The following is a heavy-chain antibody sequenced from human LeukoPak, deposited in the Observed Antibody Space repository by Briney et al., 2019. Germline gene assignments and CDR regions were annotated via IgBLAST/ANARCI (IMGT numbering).Heavy chain of an antibody. CDR2: IKQDGYEK. V-gene: IGHV3-7*01. D-gene: IGHD1-26*01. J-gene: IGHJ4*02. Sequence: GGSLRLSCAASGFTFSGYWMSWVRQTPEKGLEWVANIKQDGYEKYYVDSVKCRFTISRDNAKNSLYLQMNSLRADDTAVYYCARDKIVGPTTLDYWGQGTLVTVSS. CDR3: ARDKIVGPTTLDY. CDR1: GFTFSGYW.